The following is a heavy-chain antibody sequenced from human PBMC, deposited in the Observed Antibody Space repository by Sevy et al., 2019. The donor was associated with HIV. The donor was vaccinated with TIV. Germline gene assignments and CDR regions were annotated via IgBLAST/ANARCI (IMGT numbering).Heavy chain of an antibody. CDR1: GFTFGIYA. CDR3: AKDLYGDYDLDV. D-gene: IGHD2-2*02. J-gene: IGHJ6*02. CDR2: ISASDGNT. Sequence: GGSLRLSCAASGFTFGIYAMSWVRQAPGKGLEWVSTISASDGNTYYADSVKGRFSISRDNSKNTLFLQLNSLRAEDTAKYYCAKDLYGDYDLDVWGQGTTVTVSS. V-gene: IGHV3-23*01.